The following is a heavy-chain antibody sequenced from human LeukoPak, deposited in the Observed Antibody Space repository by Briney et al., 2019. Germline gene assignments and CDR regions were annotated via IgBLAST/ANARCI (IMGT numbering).Heavy chain of an antibody. V-gene: IGHV3-15*01. D-gene: IGHD3-10*01. J-gene: IGHJ4*02. Sequence: GGSLRLSCAASGFPFTDAWMSWVRQAPGKGLEWVGRIRSNSDGGTADYAAPVKGRFTFTRDDSKNTLYLQMNSLKTEDTAVYYCTTDRGALTSWGQGTLVTVSS. CDR2: IRSNSDGGTA. CDR1: GFPFTDAW. CDR3: TTDRGALTS.